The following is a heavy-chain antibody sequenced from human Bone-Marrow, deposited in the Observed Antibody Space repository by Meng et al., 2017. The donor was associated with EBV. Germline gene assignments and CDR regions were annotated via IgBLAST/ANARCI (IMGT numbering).Heavy chain of an antibody. D-gene: IGHD5-18*01. CDR3: ARDMNGYSYGYYLDY. CDR1: GGAIRSYY. J-gene: IGHJ4*02. Sequence: VQPHEHGPDPVNTSETLSLTLPRSGGAIRSYYWSWIRQPPGKGLEWIGHIYYSGSTNYNPSLKSRVTISVDTSKNQFSLKLSSVTAADTAVYYCARDMNGYSYGYYLDYWGQGTLVTVSS. CDR2: IYYSGST. V-gene: IGHV4-59*01.